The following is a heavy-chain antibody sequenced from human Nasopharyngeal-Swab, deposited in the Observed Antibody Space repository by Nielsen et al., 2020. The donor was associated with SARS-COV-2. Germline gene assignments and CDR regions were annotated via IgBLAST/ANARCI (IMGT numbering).Heavy chain of an antibody. V-gene: IGHV1-8*01. Sequence: ASVKVSCKASGYTFTSYDINWVRQASGQGLEWMGWMHPNSGNTGYAQKFQGRVTMTRSTSISTAYMELSSLRSEDTAVYYCARLETVDTAMVTGGYFDYWGQGTLVTVSS. J-gene: IGHJ4*02. CDR3: ARLETVDTAMVTGGYFDY. D-gene: IGHD5-18*01. CDR1: GYTFTSYD. CDR2: MHPNSGNT.